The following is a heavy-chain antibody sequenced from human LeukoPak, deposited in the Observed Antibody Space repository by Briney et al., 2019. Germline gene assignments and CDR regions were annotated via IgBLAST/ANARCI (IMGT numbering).Heavy chain of an antibody. V-gene: IGHV3-30*02. CDR3: AKNYYDFWSGRDAFDI. D-gene: IGHD3-3*01. J-gene: IGHJ3*02. CDR1: GFTFSSYG. Sequence: QSGGSLRLSCAASGFTFSSYGMHWVRQAPGKGLEWVAFIRYEGSNKYYADSVKGRFTISRDNSKNTLYLQMNSLRAEDTAVYYCAKNYYDFWSGRDAFDIWGQGTMVTVSS. CDR2: IRYEGSNK.